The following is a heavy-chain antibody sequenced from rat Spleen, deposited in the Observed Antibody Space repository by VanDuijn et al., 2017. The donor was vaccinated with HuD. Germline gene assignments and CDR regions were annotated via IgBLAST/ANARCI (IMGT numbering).Heavy chain of an antibody. CDR2: ISPKGGST. Sequence: EVQLVESGGGLVQPGRSMKFSCAASGFTFSNYGMAWVRQAPKKGLEWVAYISPKGGSTHYRDSVKGRFTISRDNAKRTLYLQMDSLRSEDTATYYCATLTPLFAYWGQGTLVTVSS. CDR3: ATLTPLFAY. CDR1: GFTFSNYG. D-gene: IGHD3-1*01. J-gene: IGHJ3*01. V-gene: IGHV5-19*01.